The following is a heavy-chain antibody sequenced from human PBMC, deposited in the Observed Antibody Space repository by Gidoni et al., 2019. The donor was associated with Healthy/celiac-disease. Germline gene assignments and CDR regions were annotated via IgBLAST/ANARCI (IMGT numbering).Heavy chain of an antibody. D-gene: IGHD3-3*01. Sequence: EVQLVESGGGLVKPGGSLRLSCAASGFTFSNAWMSWFRQAPGKGLEWVGRIKSKTDGGTTDYAAPVKGRFTISRDDSKNTLYLQMNSLKTEDTAVYYCTTETYYDFWSGYTPYYYYYMDVWGKGTTVTVSS. V-gene: IGHV3-15*01. CDR3: TTETYYDFWSGYTPYYYYYMDV. J-gene: IGHJ6*03. CDR2: IKSKTDGGTT. CDR1: GFTFSNAW.